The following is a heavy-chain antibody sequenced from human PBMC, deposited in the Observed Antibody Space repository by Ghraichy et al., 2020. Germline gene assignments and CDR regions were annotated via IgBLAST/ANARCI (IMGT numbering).Heavy chain of an antibody. CDR1: GFTFSSYA. D-gene: IGHD3-9*01. CDR2: ISGSGGST. J-gene: IGHJ4*02. V-gene: IGHV3-23*01. Sequence: GGSLRLSCAASGFTFSSYAMSWVRQAPGKGLEWVSAISGSGGSTYYADSVKGRFTISRDNSKNTLYLQMNSLRAEDTAVYYCAKDGGVSNYDILTGHLIYFDYWGQGTLVTVSS. CDR3: AKDGGVSNYDILTGHLIYFDY.